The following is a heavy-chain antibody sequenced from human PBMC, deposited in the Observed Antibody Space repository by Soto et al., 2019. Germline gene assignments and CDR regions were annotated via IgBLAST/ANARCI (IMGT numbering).Heavy chain of an antibody. Sequence: QITLKESTPTLVKPTQTLTLTCTFSGFSLSTSGVGVGWIRQPPGKALEWLALIYWDDDRRYSPSLKSRLTFTKDTSKNQVVLTMTNVDPVDTATYDCAHSPWTGTKAYFDYWGQGTLVTVSS. CDR3: AHSPWTGTKAYFDY. J-gene: IGHJ4*02. D-gene: IGHD1-1*01. CDR1: GFSLSTSGVG. V-gene: IGHV2-5*02. CDR2: IYWDDDR.